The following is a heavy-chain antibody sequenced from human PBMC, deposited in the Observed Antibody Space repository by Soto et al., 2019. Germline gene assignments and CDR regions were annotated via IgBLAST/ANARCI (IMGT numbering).Heavy chain of an antibody. CDR3: ARGGTDVVFFH. J-gene: IGHJ4*02. Sequence: SETLSLTCTVSGGSISSSSYYWGWIRQPPGKGLEWIGSIYYSGSTYYNPSLKSRVTISVDTSKNQFSLKLSSVTAADTAVYYCARGGTDVVFFHWGQGTLVTVSS. CDR1: GGSISSSSYY. V-gene: IGHV4-39*01. CDR2: IYYSGST. D-gene: IGHD3-16*01.